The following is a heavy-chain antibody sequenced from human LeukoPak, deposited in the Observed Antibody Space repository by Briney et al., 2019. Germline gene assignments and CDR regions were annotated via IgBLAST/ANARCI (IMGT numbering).Heavy chain of an antibody. CDR3: AKDLTIAASVGSFDI. CDR2: IRYDGSIK. D-gene: IGHD6-13*01. J-gene: IGHJ3*02. CDR1: GFAFSSFG. V-gene: IGHV3-30*02. Sequence: GGSLRLSCAASGFAFSSFGMHWVRQAPGKGLDWVAFIRYDGSIKYFADSVKGRFTISRDNSKNTLYLQMNSLRAEDTAVYYCAKDLTIAASVGSFDIWGRGTMVTVSS.